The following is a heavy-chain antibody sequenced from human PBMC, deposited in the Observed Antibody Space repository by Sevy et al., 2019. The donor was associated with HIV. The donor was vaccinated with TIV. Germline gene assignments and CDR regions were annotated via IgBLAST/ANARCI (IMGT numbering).Heavy chain of an antibody. V-gene: IGHV1-24*01. J-gene: IGHJ4*02. CDR1: GYTLTGLS. CDR2: FDSEDGET. D-gene: IGHD3-22*01. CDR3: ATAREYYQDSSGYLDF. Sequence: ASVKVSCKVSGYTLTGLSMHWVRQAPGKGLEWMGRFDSEDGETIYAQKFQGRVTLTEDTSRDTAYMELSSLRYEDTAVYYCATAREYYQDSSGYLDFWGQGTLVTVSS.